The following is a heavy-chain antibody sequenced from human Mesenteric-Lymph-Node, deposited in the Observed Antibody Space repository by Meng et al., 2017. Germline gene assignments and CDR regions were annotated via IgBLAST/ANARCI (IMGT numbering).Heavy chain of an antibody. CDR1: GFTFSSYE. D-gene: IGHD3-9*01. Sequence: GGSLRLSCAASGFTFSSYEMNWVRQAPGKGLEWVSYISSSGSTIYYADSVKGRFTISRDNAKNSLYLQMNSLRAEDTAVYYCAVLRYFDWLLYEEIDYWGQGTLVTVSS. CDR3: AVLRYFDWLLYEEIDY. CDR2: ISSSGSTI. J-gene: IGHJ4*02. V-gene: IGHV3-48*03.